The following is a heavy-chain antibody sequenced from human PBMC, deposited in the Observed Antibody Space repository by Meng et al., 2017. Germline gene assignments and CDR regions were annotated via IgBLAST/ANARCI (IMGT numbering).Heavy chain of an antibody. CDR3: AKSGYGYDY. CDR1: SFSFGSNV. Sequence: LVGLRWSWVPLAVARDPSFASCSFSFGSNVMSWVRQEPGKGREWVSAISVSGGSKYYADSVKGRFTSSRDNSKNTLYLQMNSLRAEDTAVYYCAKSGYGYDYWGQGTLVTVSS. CDR2: ISVSGGSK. D-gene: IGHD5-12*01. V-gene: IGHV3-23*04. J-gene: IGHJ4*02.